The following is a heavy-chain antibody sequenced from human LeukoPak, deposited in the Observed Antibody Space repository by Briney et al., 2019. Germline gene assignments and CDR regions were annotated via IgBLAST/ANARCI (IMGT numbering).Heavy chain of an antibody. Sequence: SETLSLTCTVSGGSIRSTSYYWGWIRQPPGKGLEWIGSIYYSGSTYYNPSLKSRVTISVGTSKNQFSLKLSSVTAADTAVYYCGRLFYDFWSGHYYYYMDVWGKGTTVTVSS. D-gene: IGHD3-3*01. CDR3: GRLFYDFWSGHYYYYMDV. CDR2: IYYSGST. J-gene: IGHJ6*03. V-gene: IGHV4-39*01. CDR1: GGSIRSTSYY.